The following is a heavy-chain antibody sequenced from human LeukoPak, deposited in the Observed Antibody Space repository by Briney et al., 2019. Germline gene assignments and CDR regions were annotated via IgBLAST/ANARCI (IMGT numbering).Heavy chain of an antibody. CDR2: ISGSGGST. CDR3: ARIPSSSWPSYYYYYYMDV. Sequence: PGGSLRLSCAASGFTFSSYAMSWVRQAPGKGLEWVSRISGSGGSTYYADSVKGRFTISRDNSKNTLYLQMNSLRAEDTAVYYCARIPSSSWPSYYYYYYMDVWGKGTTVTIS. CDR1: GFTFSSYA. J-gene: IGHJ6*03. D-gene: IGHD6-13*01. V-gene: IGHV3-23*01.